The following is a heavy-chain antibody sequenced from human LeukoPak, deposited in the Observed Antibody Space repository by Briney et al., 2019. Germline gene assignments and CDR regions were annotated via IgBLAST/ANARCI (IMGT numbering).Heavy chain of an antibody. D-gene: IGHD5-24*01. CDR1: GFTFSHYG. V-gene: IGHV3-33*01. CDR3: VRGSGGAGYNYWGDY. J-gene: IGHJ4*02. CDR2: IWFDGGEI. Sequence: GGSLRLSCAASGFTFSHYGMHWVRQAPGKGLEWVAVIWFDGGEIHYLDSVKGRFTISRDNSKNTLYLQMNSLSADDTAVYYCVRGSGGAGYNYWGDYWGQGTLVTVTP.